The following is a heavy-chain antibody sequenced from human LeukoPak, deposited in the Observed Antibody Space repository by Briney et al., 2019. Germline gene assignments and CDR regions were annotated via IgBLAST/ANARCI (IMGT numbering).Heavy chain of an antibody. CDR3: AKVYTTGWSYFDY. D-gene: IGHD6-19*01. Sequence: GASLRLSCAASGVTFRTFAMSWVRQAPGEGLEWVSGFSDNSGSTYYADSVKGRFTISRDNSKDTLYLQMDGLRAEDTAIYYCAKVYTTGWSYFDYWGRGTLVTVSS. CDR2: FSDNSGST. J-gene: IGHJ4*02. V-gene: IGHV3-23*01. CDR1: GVTFRTFA.